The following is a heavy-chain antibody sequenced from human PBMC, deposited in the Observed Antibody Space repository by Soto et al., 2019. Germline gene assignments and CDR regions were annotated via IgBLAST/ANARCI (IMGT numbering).Heavy chain of an antibody. D-gene: IGHD3-16*02. CDR1: GGSISSSNW. V-gene: IGHV4-4*02. CDR2: IYHSGST. Sequence: SETLSLTCAVSGGSISSSNWWSWVRQPPGKGLEWIGEIYHSGSTNYNPSLKSRVTISVDKSKNQFSLKLSSVTAADTAVYYCAREGNYDYVWGSYRRSYYFDYWGQGTLVTVS. CDR3: AREGNYDYVWGSYRRSYYFDY. J-gene: IGHJ4*02.